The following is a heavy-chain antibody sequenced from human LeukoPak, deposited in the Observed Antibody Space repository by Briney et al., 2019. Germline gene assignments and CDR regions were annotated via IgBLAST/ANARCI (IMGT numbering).Heavy chain of an antibody. CDR1: GGSFSGYY. V-gene: IGHV4-34*01. Sequence: PSETLSLTCAVYGGSFSGYYWSWIRQPPGKGLEWIGEINHSGSTNYNPSLKSRVTISVDTSKNQFSLKLSSVTAADTAVYYCARDGGSYDILTGYYRGGHFDYWGQGTLVTVSS. J-gene: IGHJ4*02. CDR2: INHSGST. D-gene: IGHD3-9*01. CDR3: ARDGGSYDILTGYYRGGHFDY.